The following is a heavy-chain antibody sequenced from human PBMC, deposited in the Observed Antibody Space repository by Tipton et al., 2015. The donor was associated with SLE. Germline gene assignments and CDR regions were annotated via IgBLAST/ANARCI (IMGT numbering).Heavy chain of an antibody. V-gene: IGHV4-59*11. CDR1: GDSMSSHY. Sequence: GLVKPSETLSVTCIVSGDSMSSHYWSWMRQPPGKGLEWIGYIYYSGDITNYNPSLASRATMSLDSSKKQFSLRLTSVTAADTAVYYCAREWDRTLDYWGPGILVTVSS. CDR2: IYYSGDIT. CDR3: AREWDRTLDY. D-gene: IGHD1-26*01. J-gene: IGHJ4*02.